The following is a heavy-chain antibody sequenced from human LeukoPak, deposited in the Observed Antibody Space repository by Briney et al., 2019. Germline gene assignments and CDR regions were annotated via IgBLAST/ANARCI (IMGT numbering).Heavy chain of an antibody. CDR3: ARVFARGGEITGSYYYY. V-gene: IGHV1-69*05. D-gene: IGHD3-10*01. Sequence: SVKVSCKASGGTFSTYAVNWVRQAPGQGLEWMGGIIPLFGTANYAQKFRGRVTITTDESTSTAYMELSSLRSEDTATYYCARVFARGGEITGSYYYYWGQGTLVTVSS. CDR1: GGTFSTYA. CDR2: IIPLFGTA. J-gene: IGHJ4*02.